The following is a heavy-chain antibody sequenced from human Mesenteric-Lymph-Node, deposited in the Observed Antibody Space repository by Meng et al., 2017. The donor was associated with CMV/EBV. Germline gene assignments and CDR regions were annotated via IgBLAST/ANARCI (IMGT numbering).Heavy chain of an antibody. V-gene: IGHV4-39*07. D-gene: IGHD5-12*01. CDR3: ARLVARRSCDY. Sequence: SETLSLTCTVFGDSIISSSYYWGWIRQPPGKGLEWIGSIYYTGTTYYNPSLKSRVTISVDTSKNQFSLKLSSVTAADTAVYYCARLVARRSCDYWGQGTLVTVSS. J-gene: IGHJ4*02. CDR2: IYYTGTT. CDR1: GDSIISSSYY.